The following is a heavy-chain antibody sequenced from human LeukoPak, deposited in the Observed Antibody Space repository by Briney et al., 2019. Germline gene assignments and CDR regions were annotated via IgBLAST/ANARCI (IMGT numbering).Heavy chain of an antibody. CDR3: ARDPGYCSTTSCYKFFDY. Sequence: GGSLRLSCAASGFTFSGYEMNWVRQAPGKGLEWVSYISSSGSTIYYADSVKGRFTVSRDNAKNSLYLQMNSLRAEDTAVYHCARDPGYCSTTSCYKFFDYWGQGTLVTVSS. J-gene: IGHJ4*02. V-gene: IGHV3-48*03. CDR2: ISSSGSTI. D-gene: IGHD2-2*02. CDR1: GFTFSGYE.